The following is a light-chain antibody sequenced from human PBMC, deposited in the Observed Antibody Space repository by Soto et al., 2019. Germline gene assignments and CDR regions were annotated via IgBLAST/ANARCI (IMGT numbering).Light chain of an antibody. CDR2: DVN. Sequence: QSALTQPRSVSGSPGQSVTISCTGTSSDVGGYNYASWYQQHPGKAPKFIIYDVNKRPSGVPDRFSGSKSGTTASLTISGLQADDEADYYCCSYAGSYTMLFGGGTQLTVL. J-gene: IGLJ2*01. CDR3: CSYAGSYTML. CDR1: SSDVGGYNY. V-gene: IGLV2-11*01.